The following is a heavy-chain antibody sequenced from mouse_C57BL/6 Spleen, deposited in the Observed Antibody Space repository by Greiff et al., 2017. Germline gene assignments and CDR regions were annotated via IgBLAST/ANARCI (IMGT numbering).Heavy chain of an antibody. V-gene: IGHV1-52*01. CDR1: GYTFTSYW. CDR3: ARGAGYSFAY. J-gene: IGHJ3*01. Sequence: QVQLKESGAELVRPGSSVKLSCKASGYTFTSYWMHWVKQRPIQGLEWIGNIDPSDSETHYNQKFKDKATLTVDKSSSTAYMQLSSLTSEDSAVYYCARGAGYSFAYWGQGTLVTVSA. D-gene: IGHD2-3*01. CDR2: IDPSDSET.